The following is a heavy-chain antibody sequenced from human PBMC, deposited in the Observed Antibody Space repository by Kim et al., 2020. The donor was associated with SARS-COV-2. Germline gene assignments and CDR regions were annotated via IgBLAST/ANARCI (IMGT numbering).Heavy chain of an antibody. Sequence: GGSLRLSCAASGFTFSTYGMHWVRQVPGKGLEWVAVILYDGSNKYYADSVKGRFTISRDNSKNTLYLLMNSLRAEDSAVYYCAKDFSWRGYYYGMDVWGQGTTVTVSS. CDR2: ILYDGSNK. CDR3: AKDFSWRGYYYGMDV. CDR1: GFTFSTYG. V-gene: IGHV3-30*18. D-gene: IGHD3-10*01. J-gene: IGHJ6*02.